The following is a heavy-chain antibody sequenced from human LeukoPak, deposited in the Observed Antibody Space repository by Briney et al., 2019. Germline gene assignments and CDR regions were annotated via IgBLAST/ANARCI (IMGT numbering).Heavy chain of an antibody. CDR1: GCTLSNAW. J-gene: IGHJ4*02. CDR2: IKSKTDGGTT. Sequence: GWSLRLSCPPSGCTLSNAWMSWVRQAAGKGREWVGRIKSKTDGGTTDYAAPVKGRFTISRDDSKNTLYLQMNSLKTEDTAVYYCTRGAVAGRGGYWGQGTLVTVSS. V-gene: IGHV3-15*01. CDR3: TRGAVAGRGGY. D-gene: IGHD6-19*01.